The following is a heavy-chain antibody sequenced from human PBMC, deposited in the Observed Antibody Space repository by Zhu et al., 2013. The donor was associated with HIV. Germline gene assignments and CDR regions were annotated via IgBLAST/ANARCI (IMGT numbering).Heavy chain of an antibody. D-gene: IGHD3-16*01. CDR3: ARDLGAVGGTTGYGLDV. CDR2: IIPDLGMA. CDR1: GGSFYTYA. J-gene: IGHJ6*02. Sequence: QVQLVQSGAEVKKPGSSVKVSCKASGGSFYTYAVNWVRQAPGQGLEWMGGIIPDLGMANYPQRLQGRVTISADVSTGTAYMELSRLTSEDTALYYCARDLGAVGGTTGYGLDVWGQGDLSHRL. V-gene: IGHV1-69*01.